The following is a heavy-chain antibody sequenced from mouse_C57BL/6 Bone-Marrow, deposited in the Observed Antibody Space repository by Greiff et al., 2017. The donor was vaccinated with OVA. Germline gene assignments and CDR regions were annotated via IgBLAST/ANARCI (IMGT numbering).Heavy chain of an antibody. V-gene: IGHV7-3*01. J-gene: IGHJ1*03. CDR2: IRNKANGYTT. CDR1: GFTFTDYY. Sequence: EVKVVESGGGLVQPGGSLSLSCAASGFTFTDYYMSWVRQPPGKALEWLGFIRNKANGYTTEYSASVKGRFTISRDNSQSILYLQMNALRAEDSATYYCASPSNLPHWYFDVWGTGTTVTVSS. D-gene: IGHD4-1*01. CDR3: ASPSNLPHWYFDV.